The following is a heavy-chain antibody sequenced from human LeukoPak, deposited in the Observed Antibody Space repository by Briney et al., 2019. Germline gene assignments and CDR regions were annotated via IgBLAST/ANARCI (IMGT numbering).Heavy chain of an antibody. CDR3: ARWRDSSGYYQHFDY. D-gene: IGHD3-22*01. V-gene: IGHV4-4*07. Sequence: SETLSHTCTVSGGSINSHYWSWIRQPAGKGLEWIGHIYSSGSTNYNPSLKSRVTMSLDTSKNQFSLKMSSGTAADTAVYYCARWRDSSGYYQHFDYWGQGVLVTVSS. CDR1: GGSINSHY. J-gene: IGHJ4*02. CDR2: IYSSGST.